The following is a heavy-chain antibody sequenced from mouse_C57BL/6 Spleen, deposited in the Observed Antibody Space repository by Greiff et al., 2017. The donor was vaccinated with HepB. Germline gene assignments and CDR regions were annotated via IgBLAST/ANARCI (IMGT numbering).Heavy chain of an antibody. Sequence: QVQLQQSGAELVRPGASVKLSCKASGYTFTDYYINWVKQRPGQGLEWIARIYPGSGNTYYNEKFKGKATLTAEKSSSTAYMQLSSLTSEDSAVYFCARSYYSNLWYFDVWGTGTTVTVSS. J-gene: IGHJ1*03. CDR1: GYTFTDYY. V-gene: IGHV1-76*01. D-gene: IGHD2-5*01. CDR3: ARSYYSNLWYFDV. CDR2: IYPGSGNT.